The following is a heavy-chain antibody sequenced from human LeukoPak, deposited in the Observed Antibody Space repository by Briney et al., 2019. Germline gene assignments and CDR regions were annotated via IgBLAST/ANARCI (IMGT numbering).Heavy chain of an antibody. Sequence: GASVKVSCKASGYTFTSYAMHWVRQAPGQRLEWMGWINAGNGNTKYSQKFQGRVTITRDTSASTAYMEPSSLRSEDTAVYYCARRNGEFQRYYYYYYGMDVWGQGTTVTVSS. D-gene: IGHD3-10*01. J-gene: IGHJ6*02. CDR3: ARRNGEFQRYYYYYYGMDV. CDR2: INAGNGNT. V-gene: IGHV1-3*01. CDR1: GYTFTSYA.